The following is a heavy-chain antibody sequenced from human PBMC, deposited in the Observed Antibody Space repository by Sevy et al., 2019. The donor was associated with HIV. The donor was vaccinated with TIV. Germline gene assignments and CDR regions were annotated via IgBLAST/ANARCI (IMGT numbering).Heavy chain of an antibody. CDR3: ASDHDSSGYYPFGY. CDR2: INPNSGGT. Sequence: ASVKVSCKASGYTFTGYYLHWVRQAPGQGLEWMGWINPNSGGTNYAQKFQGRVTMTRDTSISTAYMELSRLRSDDTTVYYCASDHDSSGYYPFGYWGQGTLVTVSS. V-gene: IGHV1-2*02. J-gene: IGHJ4*02. CDR1: GYTFTGYY. D-gene: IGHD3-22*01.